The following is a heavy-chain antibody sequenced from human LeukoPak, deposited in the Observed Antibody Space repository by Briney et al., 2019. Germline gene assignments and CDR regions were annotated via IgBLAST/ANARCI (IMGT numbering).Heavy chain of an antibody. J-gene: IGHJ4*02. CDR1: GFTFSSYW. CDR3: TRDYYGSGSPSDY. D-gene: IGHD3-10*01. V-gene: IGHV3-49*04. CDR2: IRSKAYGGTT. Sequence: GSLRLSCAASGFTFSSYWMSWVRQAPGKGLEWVGFIRSKAYGGTTEYAASVKGRFTISRDDSKSIAYLQMNSLKTEDTAVYYCTRDYYGSGSPSDYWGQGTLVTVSS.